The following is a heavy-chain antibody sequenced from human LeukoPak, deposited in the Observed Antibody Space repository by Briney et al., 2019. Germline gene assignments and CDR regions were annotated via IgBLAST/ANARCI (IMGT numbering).Heavy chain of an antibody. CDR2: IYSSGSA. CDR1: GGSINSNNYY. J-gene: IGHJ4*02. D-gene: IGHD3-3*01. CDR3: QSRYLEWLLEY. V-gene: IGHV4-39*01. Sequence: PSETLSLTCTVSGGSINSNNYYWGWIRQPPGKGLEWIGSIYSSGSAYYNPSPKSRVTISVDTSKNQFSLRLSSVTAADTAVYYCQSRYLEWLLEYWGQGTLVTVSS.